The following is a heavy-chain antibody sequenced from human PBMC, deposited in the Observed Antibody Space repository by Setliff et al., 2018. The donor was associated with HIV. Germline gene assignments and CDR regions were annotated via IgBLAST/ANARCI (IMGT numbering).Heavy chain of an antibody. CDR1: GFTFRSYA. Sequence: PGGSLRLSCAASGFTFRSYAMNWVRQAPGKGLEWVSAIVGSGGSTYHADSVKGRFTISRDNSKNTLYLQMNSLRAEDTAVYYCAKDSTYYYGSGSSPLRPHYYYGMDVWGQGTTVTSP. CDR3: AKDSTYYYGSGSSPLRPHYYYGMDV. J-gene: IGHJ6*02. D-gene: IGHD3-10*01. CDR2: IVGSGGST. V-gene: IGHV3-23*01.